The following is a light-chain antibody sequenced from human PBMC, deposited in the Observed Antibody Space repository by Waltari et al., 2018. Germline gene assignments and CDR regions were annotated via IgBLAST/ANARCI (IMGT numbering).Light chain of an antibody. CDR1: QDTTTS. CDR2: DAS. V-gene: IGKV1-33*01. Sequence: DIQMTQSPSSLSAAVGDRVTITCQATQDTTTSLSWFQQKPGKAPQLLNYDASSLQAGVPSRFSGTGSGTAFSFTITSLQPEDSATYYCQHYHSLPYTFGRGTKLQIK. CDR3: QHYHSLPYT. J-gene: IGKJ2*01.